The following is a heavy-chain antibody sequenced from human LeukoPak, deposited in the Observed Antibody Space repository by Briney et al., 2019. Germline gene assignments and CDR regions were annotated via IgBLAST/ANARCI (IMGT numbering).Heavy chain of an antibody. CDR3: ARDSRRYCTNGVCYIRYGMDV. D-gene: IGHD2-8*01. CDR2: IWYDGSNK. CDR1: GFTFSSYS. J-gene: IGHJ6*02. Sequence: GGSLRLSCAASGFTFSSYSMNWVRQAPGKGLEGVAVIWYDGSNKYYADSVKGRFTISRDNSKNTLYLQMNSLRAEDTAVYYCARDSRRYCTNGVCYIRYGMDVWGQGTTVTVSS. V-gene: IGHV3-33*08.